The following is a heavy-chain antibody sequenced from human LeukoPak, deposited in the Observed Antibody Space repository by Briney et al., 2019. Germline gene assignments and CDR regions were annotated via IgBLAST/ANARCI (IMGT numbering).Heavy chain of an antibody. V-gene: IGHV4-59*08. J-gene: IGHJ6*02. Sequence: SETLSLTCTVSGGSISSYYWSWIRQPPGKGLEWIGYIYYSGSTNYNPSLKSRVTISVDTSKNQFSLKLSSVTAADTAVYYCARHVLYYYYGMDVWGQGTTVTVSS. D-gene: IGHD3-10*02. CDR3: ARHVLYYYYGMDV. CDR2: IYYSGST. CDR1: GGSISSYY.